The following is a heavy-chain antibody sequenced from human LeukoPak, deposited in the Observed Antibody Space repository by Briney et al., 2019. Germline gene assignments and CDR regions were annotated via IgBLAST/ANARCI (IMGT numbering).Heavy chain of an antibody. CDR2: IYSGGST. CDR1: GFTFSTYD. V-gene: IGHV3-66*02. CDR3: ARDGVACSSTSCYQYYFDY. D-gene: IGHD2-2*01. J-gene: IGHJ4*02. Sequence: GGSLRLSCAASGFTFSTYDMSWVRQTPGKGLEWVSVIYSGGSTYYADSVKGRFTISRDNSKNTLYLQMNSLRAEDTAVYYCARDGVACSSTSCYQYYFDYWGQGTLVTVSS.